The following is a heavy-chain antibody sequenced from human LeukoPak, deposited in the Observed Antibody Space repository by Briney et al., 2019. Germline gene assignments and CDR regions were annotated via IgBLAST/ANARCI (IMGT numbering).Heavy chain of an antibody. CDR1: GFTFSSYS. J-gene: IGHJ4*02. CDR3: AREGYYGDYIDY. D-gene: IGHD4-17*01. V-gene: IGHV3-21*01. Sequence: GGSLRLSCAASGFTFSSYSMNWVRQAPGKGLEWVSSISSSSSYIYYADSVKGRFTISRDKAKNSLYLQMSSLRAEDTAVYYCAREGYYGDYIDYWGQGTLVTVSS. CDR2: ISSSSSYI.